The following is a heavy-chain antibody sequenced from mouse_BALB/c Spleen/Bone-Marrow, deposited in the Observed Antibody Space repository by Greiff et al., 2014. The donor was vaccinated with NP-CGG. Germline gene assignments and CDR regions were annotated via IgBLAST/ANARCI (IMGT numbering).Heavy chain of an antibody. V-gene: IGHV7-3*02. D-gene: IGHD3-3*01. CDR1: GFTFTDYY. CDR3: ARDRVLRVNWYFDV. Sequence: SLRLSCATSGFTFTDYYMRWVRQPPGKALEWLGFIRNKAKGYTRECSESVKGMFTISRDNSESILYRQMNKLRPEESAKYDGARDRVLRVNWYFDVWGAGTTVTVSS. J-gene: IGHJ1*01. CDR2: IRNKAKGYTR.